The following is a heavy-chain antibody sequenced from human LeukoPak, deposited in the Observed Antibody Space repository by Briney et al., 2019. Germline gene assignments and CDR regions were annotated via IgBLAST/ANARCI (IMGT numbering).Heavy chain of an antibody. CDR2: INSDGSST. J-gene: IGHJ4*02. CDR1: GFTFSSYW. V-gene: IGHV3-74*01. D-gene: IGHD3-10*01. CDR3: AKHYYGSGSYYNV. Sequence: PGGSLRLSCAASGFTFSSYWMHWVRQAPGKGLVWVSRINSDGSSTSYADSVKGRFTISRDNSKNTLYLQMNSLRAEDTAVYYCAKHYYGSGSYYNVWGQGTLVTVSS.